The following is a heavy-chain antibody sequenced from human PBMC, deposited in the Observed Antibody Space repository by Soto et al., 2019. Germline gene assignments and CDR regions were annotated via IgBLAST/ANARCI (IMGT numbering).Heavy chain of an antibody. CDR2: IIPIFGTA. CDR3: ARDALIAAAGSYYYGMDV. V-gene: IGHV1-69*12. CDR1: GGTFSSYA. J-gene: IGHJ6*02. Sequence: QVQLVQSGAEVKKPGSSVKVSCKASGGTFSSYAISWVRQAPGQGLEWMGGIIPIFGTANYAQKFQGRVTITADESTSTAYMELSSPRSEDTAVDYCARDALIAAAGSYYYGMDVWGQGTTVTVSS. D-gene: IGHD6-13*01.